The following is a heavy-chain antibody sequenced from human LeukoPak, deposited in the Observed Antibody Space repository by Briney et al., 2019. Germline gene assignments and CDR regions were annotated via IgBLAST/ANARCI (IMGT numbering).Heavy chain of an antibody. Sequence: SETLSLTCTVSGGSISSSSYYWGWIRQPPGKGLEWIGSIYYSGSTYYNPSLKSRVTISVDTSNNQFSLKLSSVTAADTAAYYCASQPRVISGSYYKNWGQGTLVTVSS. V-gene: IGHV4-39*01. CDR3: ASQPRVISGSYYKN. D-gene: IGHD3-10*01. CDR1: GGSISSSSYY. CDR2: IYYSGST. J-gene: IGHJ4*02.